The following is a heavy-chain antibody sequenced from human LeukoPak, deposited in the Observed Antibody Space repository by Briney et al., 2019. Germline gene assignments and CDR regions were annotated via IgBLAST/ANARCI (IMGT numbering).Heavy chain of an antibody. D-gene: IGHD6-13*01. CDR2: ISSSKTYI. J-gene: IGHJ6*03. CDR3: ARVTSGITGGTYYYYYMDV. V-gene: IGHV3-21*01. CDR1: GFTFSSYS. Sequence: GGSLRLSCAASGFTFSSYSMSWVRQAPGKGLEWVSSISSSKTYINYADSVKGRFTISRDNVKNSLYLQMNSLRAEDTAVYYCARVTSGITGGTYYYYYMDVWGKGTTVTVSS.